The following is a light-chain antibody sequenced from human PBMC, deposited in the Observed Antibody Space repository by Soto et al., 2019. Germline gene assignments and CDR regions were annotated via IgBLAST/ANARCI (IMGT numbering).Light chain of an antibody. CDR1: SSDVGGYNY. J-gene: IGLJ1*01. Sequence: ALTQPRSVSGSPGQSVTISCTGTSSDVGGYNYVSWYQQHPGKAPKLMIYDVSKRPSGVPDRFSGSKSGNTASLTTSGLQAEDEADYYCCSYAGSYTYVFGTGTKVTVL. CDR3: CSYAGSYTYV. V-gene: IGLV2-11*01. CDR2: DVS.